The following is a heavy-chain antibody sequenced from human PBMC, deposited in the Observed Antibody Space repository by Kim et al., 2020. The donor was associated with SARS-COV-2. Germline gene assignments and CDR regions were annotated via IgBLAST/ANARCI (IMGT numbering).Heavy chain of an antibody. CDR2: IKQDGSEN. CDR3: ARFDDKYGDYVH. CDR1: GFTFSRYW. J-gene: IGHJ4*02. D-gene: IGHD4-17*01. V-gene: IGHV3-7*01. Sequence: GGSLRLSCAASGFTFSRYWMSWVRQTPGKGLEWVANIKQDGSENYYVDSVKGRFTISRDNAKNSLYLHMNTLRAEDSAVYYCARFDDKYGDYVHWGQGTLVTVSS.